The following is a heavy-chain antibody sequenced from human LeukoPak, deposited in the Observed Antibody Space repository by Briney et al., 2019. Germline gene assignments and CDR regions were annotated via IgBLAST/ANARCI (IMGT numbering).Heavy chain of an antibody. D-gene: IGHD3-3*01. CDR2: INPNSGGT. CDR1: GYTFTSYD. CDR3: ARTDYDFWSGYLGY. V-gene: IGHV1-2*02. J-gene: IGHJ4*02. Sequence: ASVKVSCKASGYTFTSYDINWVRQATGQGLEWMGWINPNSGGTNYAQKFQGRVTMTRDTSISTAYMELSRLRSDDTAVYYCARTDYDFWSGYLGYWGQGTLVTVSS.